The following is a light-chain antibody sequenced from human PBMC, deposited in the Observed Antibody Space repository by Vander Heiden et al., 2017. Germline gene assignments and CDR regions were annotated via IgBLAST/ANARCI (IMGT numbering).Light chain of an antibody. J-gene: IGLJ1*01. CDR2: EVT. CDR3: SSPAGNMCV. V-gene: IGLV2-8*01. CDR1: SSDVGNS. Sequence: QSALTQPPSASGSPGQSVTISCTGTSSDVGNSVSWYQQHPGKVPKLMIYEVTKRPSGVPDRFSGSKSGNTASLTVSGLQAEDEADYYCSSPAGNMCVFGTGTTVTVL.